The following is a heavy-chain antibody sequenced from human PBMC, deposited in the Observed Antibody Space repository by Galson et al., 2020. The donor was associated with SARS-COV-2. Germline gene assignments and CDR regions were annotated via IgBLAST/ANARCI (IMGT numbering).Heavy chain of an antibody. D-gene: IGHD2-2*01. CDR3: ARPLNIDSTDAFDI. CDR1: GFTFSDYY. J-gene: IGHJ3*02. CDR2: ISSSGSTI. V-gene: IGHV3-11*01. Sequence: NSGGSLRLSCAASGFTFSDYYMSWIRQAPGKGLEWVSYISSSGSTIYYADSVKGRFTISRDNAKNSLYLQMNSLRAEDTAVYYCARPLNIDSTDAFDIWGQGTMVTVSS.